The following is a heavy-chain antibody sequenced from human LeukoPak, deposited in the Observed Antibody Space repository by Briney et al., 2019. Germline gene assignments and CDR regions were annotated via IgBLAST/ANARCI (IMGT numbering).Heavy chain of an antibody. CDR3: ARVVRENDRAIDY. V-gene: IGHV4-39*07. D-gene: IGHD1-1*01. J-gene: IGHJ4*02. Sequence: MASETLSLTCTVSGGSISSSSYYWGWIRQPPGKGLEWIGSIYYSGSTYYNPSLKSRVTISVDTSKNQFSLKLSSVTAADTAVYYCARVVRENDRAIDYWGQGTLVTVSS. CDR1: GGSISSSSYY. CDR2: IYYSGST.